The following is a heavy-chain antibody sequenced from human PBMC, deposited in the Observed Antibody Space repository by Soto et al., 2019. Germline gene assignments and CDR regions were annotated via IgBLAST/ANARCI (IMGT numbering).Heavy chain of an antibody. CDR2: IVPILRIA. Sequence: QVQLVQSGAEVRKPESSVKVSCRASGGTLSSYPISWVRQAPGQGLEWMGRIVPILRIATYAQKFQGRVPISADTATNTAYMALRSLPSEDTAVCYCARVVASPEGDGYYFQTRGQGTLVSVSP. V-gene: IGHV1-69*02. CDR3: ARVVASPEGDGYYFQT. J-gene: IGHJ4*02. D-gene: IGHD3-22*01. CDR1: GGTLSSYP.